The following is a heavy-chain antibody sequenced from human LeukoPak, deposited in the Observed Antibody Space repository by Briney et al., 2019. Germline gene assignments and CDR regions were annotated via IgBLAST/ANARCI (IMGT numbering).Heavy chain of an antibody. J-gene: IGHJ4*02. CDR1: GGSVSSGSYY. Sequence: SETLSLTCTVSGGSVSSGSYYWSWIRQPPGKGLEWIGYIYYSGSTNYNPSLKSRVTISVDTSKNQFSLKLSSVTAADTAVYYCARDVREDDILTGYIRWGQGTLVTVSS. V-gene: IGHV4-61*01. CDR2: IYYSGST. CDR3: ARDVREDDILTGYIR. D-gene: IGHD3-9*01.